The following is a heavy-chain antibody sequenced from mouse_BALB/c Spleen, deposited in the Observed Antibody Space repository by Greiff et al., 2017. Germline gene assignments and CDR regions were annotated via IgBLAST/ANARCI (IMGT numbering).Heavy chain of an antibody. V-gene: IGHV5-4*02. J-gene: IGHJ4*01. CDR2: ISDGGSYT. D-gene: IGHD1-2*01. Sequence: EVQLVESGGGLVKPGGSLKLSCAASGFTFSDYYMYWVRQTPEKRLEWVATISDGGSYTYYPDSVKGRFTISRDNAKNNLYLQMSSLKSEDTAMYYCARGGYVGAMDYWGQGTSVTVSS. CDR1: GFTFSDYY. CDR3: ARGGYVGAMDY.